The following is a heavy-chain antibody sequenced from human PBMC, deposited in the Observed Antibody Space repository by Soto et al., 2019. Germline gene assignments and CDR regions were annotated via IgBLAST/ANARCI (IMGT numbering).Heavy chain of an antibody. V-gene: IGHV3-23*01. CDR3: AKFRGPSYSYYYMDV. CDR2: ISGSGRTT. Sequence: EVQLLESGGGLVQPGGSLRLSCAASGFTFGTYAMKWLGQAPGRGLECVSFISGSGRTTYYADSVKGRFTVSRDNSKNTMYLQMNILRAEDTALYYCAKFRGPSYSYYYMDVWGKGTTVTVSS. CDR1: GFTFGTYA. D-gene: IGHD3-16*01. J-gene: IGHJ6*03.